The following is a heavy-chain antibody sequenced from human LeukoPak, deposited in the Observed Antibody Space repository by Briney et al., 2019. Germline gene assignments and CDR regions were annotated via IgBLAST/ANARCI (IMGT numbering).Heavy chain of an antibody. CDR3: ARLMVRGVIKDY. J-gene: IGHJ4*02. CDR2: INPNSGGT. Sequence: GASVKVSCKASGGTFSSYAISWVRQAPGQGLEWMGWINPNSGGTNYAQKFQGRVTMTRDTSISTAYMELSRLRSDDTAVYYCARLMVRGVIKDYWGQGTLVTVSS. D-gene: IGHD3-10*01. CDR1: GGTFSSYA. V-gene: IGHV1-2*02.